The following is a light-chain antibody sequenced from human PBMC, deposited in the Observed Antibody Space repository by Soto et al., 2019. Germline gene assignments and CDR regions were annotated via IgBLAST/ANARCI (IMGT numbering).Light chain of an antibody. CDR1: QSVTRSY. CDR3: QQYGSSRT. V-gene: IGKV3-20*01. Sequence: EIVLTQSPGTLSLSPGEGATLSCRASQSVTRSYLAWYKQKPGQAPRLLIYGASIRATGIPDRFSGSGSGTDFALTISRLEPEDFAVYYCQQYGSSRTFGQGTKVQIK. J-gene: IGKJ1*01. CDR2: GAS.